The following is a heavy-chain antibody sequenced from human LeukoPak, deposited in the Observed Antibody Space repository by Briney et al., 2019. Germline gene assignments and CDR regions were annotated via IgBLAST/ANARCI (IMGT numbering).Heavy chain of an antibody. CDR3: ARAPYCSGGSCPPPDWFDP. D-gene: IGHD2-15*01. CDR1: GYTFTSYG. Sequence: ATVKVSCKASGYTFTSYGISWVRRAPGQGLEWMGWISAYNGNTNYAQKLQGRVTMTTDTSTSTAYMELRSLRSDDTAVYYCARAPYCSGGSCPPPDWFDPWGQGTLVTVSS. V-gene: IGHV1-18*04. CDR2: ISAYNGNT. J-gene: IGHJ5*02.